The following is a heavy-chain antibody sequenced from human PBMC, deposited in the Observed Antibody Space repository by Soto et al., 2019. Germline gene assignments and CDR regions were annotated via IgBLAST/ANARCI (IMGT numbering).Heavy chain of an antibody. J-gene: IGHJ4*02. CDR1: GYSFTSYW. CDR3: ARHGSWIQVGAPDY. CDR2: IYPGGSDT. V-gene: IGHV5-51*01. Sequence: XESLNISCKGSGYSFTSYWIGWVRQMPGKGLEWMGIIYPGGSDTRYSPSFQGQVTISADKSISTAYLQWSSLKASDTAMYYCARHGSWIQVGAPDYWGQGTLVTVSS. D-gene: IGHD5-18*01.